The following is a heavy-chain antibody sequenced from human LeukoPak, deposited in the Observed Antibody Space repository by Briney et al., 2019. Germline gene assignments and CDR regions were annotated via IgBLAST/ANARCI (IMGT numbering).Heavy chain of an antibody. CDR1: GYTFTSYY. D-gene: IGHD3-22*01. V-gene: IGHV1-46*01. Sequence: ASVKVSCKASGYTFTSYYMHWVRQAPGLGLEWMGIINPSGGSTSYAQKFQGRVTMTRDTSTSTVYMELSSLRSEDTAVYYCARAYQPHSSGYPGVDYWGQGTLVTVSS. CDR3: ARAYQPHSSGYPGVDY. J-gene: IGHJ4*02. CDR2: INPSGGST.